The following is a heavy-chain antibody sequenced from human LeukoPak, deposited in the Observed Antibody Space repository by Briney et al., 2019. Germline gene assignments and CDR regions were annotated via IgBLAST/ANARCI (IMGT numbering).Heavy chain of an antibody. Sequence: SETLSLTCAVSGGSISSNDYYWGWVRQPPGKGLEWIGNILYSGNTFYHPSLKSRITIAVDTSKNQFSLKLSSVTAADTAGYYCSRYIRRRPQFDYWGQGTLVTVSS. CDR1: GGSISSNDYY. V-gene: IGHV4-39*01. CDR3: SRYIRRRPQFDY. CDR2: ILYSGNT. J-gene: IGHJ4*02.